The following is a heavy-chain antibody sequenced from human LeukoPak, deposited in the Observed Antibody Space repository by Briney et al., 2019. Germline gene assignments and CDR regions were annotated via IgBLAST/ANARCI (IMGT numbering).Heavy chain of an antibody. CDR1: GGSIRTYS. V-gene: IGHV4-59*08. D-gene: IGHD6-19*01. CDR2: ISHSGTT. CDR3: ARWDDSAWAFGS. Sequence: SETLSLTCTVSGGSIRTYSWNWIRQSPGKGLEWIGYISHSGTTSYRSSLKSRVTISVDTSKNQLSLKLASVTAADTAVYFCARWDDSAWAFGSWGPGTLVTVSS. J-gene: IGHJ4*02.